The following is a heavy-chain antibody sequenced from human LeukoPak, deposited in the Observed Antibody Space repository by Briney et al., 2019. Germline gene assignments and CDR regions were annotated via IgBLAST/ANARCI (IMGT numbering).Heavy chain of an antibody. J-gene: IGHJ4*02. D-gene: IGHD3-16*02. CDR1: GGTFSSYA. V-gene: IGHV1-69*05. CDR2: IIPIFGTA. CDR3: ARTYYDYVWGSYRPGYFDY. Sequence: SVKVSCKASGGTFSSYAISWVRQAPGQGLEWMGGIIPIFGTANYAQKLQGRVTITTDESTSTAYMELSSLRSEDTAVYYCARTYYDYVWGSYRPGYFDYWGQGTLVTVSS.